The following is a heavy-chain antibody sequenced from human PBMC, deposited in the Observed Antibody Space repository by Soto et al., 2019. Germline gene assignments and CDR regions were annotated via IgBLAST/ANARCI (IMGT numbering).Heavy chain of an antibody. Sequence: GGSLRLSCAASGFTFSSYGMHWVRQAPGKGLEWVAVIWYDGSNKYYADSVKGRFTISRDNSKNTLYLQMNSLRAEDTAVYYCARDHRDGYNYFQFSGFDYWGQGTLVTVSS. CDR3: ARDHRDGYNYFQFSGFDY. J-gene: IGHJ4*02. V-gene: IGHV3-33*01. CDR2: IWYDGSNK. CDR1: GFTFSSYG. D-gene: IGHD5-12*01.